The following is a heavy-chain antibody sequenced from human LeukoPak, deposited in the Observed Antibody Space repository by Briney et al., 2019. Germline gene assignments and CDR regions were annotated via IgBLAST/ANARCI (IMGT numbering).Heavy chain of an antibody. CDR1: GGSLSGYY. Sequence: SETLSLTCAVYGGSLSGYYWSWIRQPPGKGLEWIGEINESGNTNYNPSLKSRVTISVDTSKSQFSLKLSSVTAADTAVYYCARGPDDIVVVPLDYWGQGTLVTVSS. CDR2: INESGNT. V-gene: IGHV4-34*01. CDR3: ARGPDDIVVVPLDY. D-gene: IGHD2-2*01. J-gene: IGHJ4*02.